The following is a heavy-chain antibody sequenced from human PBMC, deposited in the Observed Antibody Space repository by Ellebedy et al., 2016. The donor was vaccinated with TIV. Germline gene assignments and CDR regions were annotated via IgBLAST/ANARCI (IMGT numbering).Heavy chain of an antibody. Sequence: GESLKISXTDSGFTVSSNHMSWVRQAPGKGLEWVSIIYTDGRTYYTDSMKGRFTVSRDNSKNTLYLQINSLRAEDTAVYYCATTKNYCFDSWGQGALVTVSS. CDR1: GFTVSSNH. CDR2: IYTDGRT. CDR3: ATTKNYCFDS. J-gene: IGHJ4*01. V-gene: IGHV3-53*01. D-gene: IGHD1-7*01.